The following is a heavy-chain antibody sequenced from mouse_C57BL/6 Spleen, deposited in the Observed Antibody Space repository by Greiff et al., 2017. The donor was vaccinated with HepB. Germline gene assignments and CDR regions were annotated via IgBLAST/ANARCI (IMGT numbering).Heavy chain of an antibody. CDR3: ARSLYYGSSYAYYYAMDY. Sequence: VKLQQSGPGLVQPSQSLSITCTVSGFSLTSYGVHWVRQSPGKGLEWLGVIWSGGSTDYNAAFISRLSISKDNSKSQVFFKMNSLQADDTAIYYCARSLYYGSSYAYYYAMDYWGQGTSVTVSS. V-gene: IGHV2-2*01. D-gene: IGHD1-1*01. CDR1: GFSLTSYG. CDR2: IWSGGST. J-gene: IGHJ4*01.